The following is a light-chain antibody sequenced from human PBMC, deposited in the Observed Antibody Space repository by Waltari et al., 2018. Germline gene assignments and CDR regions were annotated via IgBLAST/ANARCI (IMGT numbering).Light chain of an antibody. J-gene: IGLJ2*01. CDR1: SSDVGGYNS. V-gene: IGLV2-14*03. CDR2: DVS. Sequence: SALTQPASVSGSPGQSITIPCPGTSSDVGGYNSVTWYQQPPGKAPNIIIYDVSNRPSGVSNRFSGSKSGNTASLTISGLQAEDEADYYCSSYTSSNSPVVFGGGTKLTVL. CDR3: SSYTSSNSPVV.